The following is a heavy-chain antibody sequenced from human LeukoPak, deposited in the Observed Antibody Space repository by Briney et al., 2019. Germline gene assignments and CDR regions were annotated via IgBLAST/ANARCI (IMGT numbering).Heavy chain of an antibody. CDR1: GFTFSSYA. CDR2: IWYDGSNK. V-gene: IGHV3-33*08. J-gene: IGHJ4*02. D-gene: IGHD1-26*01. CDR3: ARAQRSGSYSTLDY. Sequence: GGSLRLSCAASGFTFSSYAMHWVRQAPGKGLEWVAVIWYDGSNKYYADSVKGRFTISRDNSKNTLYLQMNSLRAEDTAVYYCARAQRSGSYSTLDYWGQGTLVTVSS.